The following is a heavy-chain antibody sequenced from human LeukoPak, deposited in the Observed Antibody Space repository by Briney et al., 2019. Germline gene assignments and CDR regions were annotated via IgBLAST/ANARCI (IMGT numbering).Heavy chain of an antibody. CDR2: IFFSGST. V-gene: IGHV4-39*01. Sequence: SETLTLTCTVSGGSISSTSFYWDWIRQPPGKGLQWIGNIFFSGSTYHNPSLKSRLTISVDTSKNQFSLMLTSVTAADTAVYYCARQSIAARRAFDIWGQGTMVTVSS. J-gene: IGHJ3*02. D-gene: IGHD6-6*01. CDR3: ARQSIAARRAFDI. CDR1: GGSISSTSFY.